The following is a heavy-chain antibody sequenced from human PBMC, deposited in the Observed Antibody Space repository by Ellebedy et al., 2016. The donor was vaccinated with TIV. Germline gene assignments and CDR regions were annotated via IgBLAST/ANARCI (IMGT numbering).Heavy chain of an antibody. Sequence: GESLKISCAASGFTFSSFAMHWVRQAPGQGLEWLSVLSADGSSTYHADSVKGRFTITRDNSKNTLYPQMIRLRTEDTAVYFCAKGSSSGFNYDRVGFEYWGQGTLVTVSS. D-gene: IGHD3-22*01. J-gene: IGHJ4*02. CDR1: GFTFSSFA. CDR3: AKGSSSGFNYDRVGFEY. CDR2: LSADGSST. V-gene: IGHV3-23*01.